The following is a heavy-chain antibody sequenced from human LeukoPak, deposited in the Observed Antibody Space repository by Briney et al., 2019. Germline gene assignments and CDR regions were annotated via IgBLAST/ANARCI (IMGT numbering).Heavy chain of an antibody. CDR1: GGSISSSSYY. D-gene: IGHD2-21*02. CDR3: AVRGAYCGGDCYWDWFDP. J-gene: IGHJ5*02. Sequence: KPSETLSLTCTVSGGSISSSSYYWGWIRQPPGKGLEWIGSIYYSGSTYYNPSLKSRVTISVDTSKNQFSLKLSSVTAADTAVYYCAVRGAYCGGDCYWDWFDPWGQGTLVTVSS. CDR2: IYYSGST. V-gene: IGHV4-39*07.